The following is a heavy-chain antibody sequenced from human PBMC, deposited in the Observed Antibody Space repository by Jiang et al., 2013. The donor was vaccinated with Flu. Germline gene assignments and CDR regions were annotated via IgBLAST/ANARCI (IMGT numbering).Heavy chain of an antibody. V-gene: IGHV1-46*01. CDR1: GYTFTSYY. Sequence: QLVESGAEVKKPGASVKVSCKASGYTFTSYYMHWVRQAPGQGLEWMGIINPSGGSTSYAQKFQGRVTMTRDTSTSTVYMELSSLRSEDTAVYYCARGATMIVVVTIEGSGMDVWGQGTTVTVSS. D-gene: IGHD3-22*01. CDR3: ARGATMIVVVTIEGSGMDV. CDR2: INPSGGST. J-gene: IGHJ6*02.